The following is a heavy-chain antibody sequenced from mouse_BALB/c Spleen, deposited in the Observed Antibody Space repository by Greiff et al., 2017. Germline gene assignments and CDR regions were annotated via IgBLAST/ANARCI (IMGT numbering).Heavy chain of an antibody. D-gene: IGHD2-10*02. J-gene: IGHJ2*01. CDR3: ARSYGKTPLDY. Sequence: QVQLKESGAELMKPGASVKISCKATGYTFSSYWIEWVKQRPGHGLEWIGEILPGSGSTNYNEKFKGKATFTADTSSNTAYMQLSSLTSEDSAVYYCARSYGKTPLDYWGQGTTLTVSS. V-gene: IGHV1-9*01. CDR2: ILPGSGST. CDR1: GYTFSSYW.